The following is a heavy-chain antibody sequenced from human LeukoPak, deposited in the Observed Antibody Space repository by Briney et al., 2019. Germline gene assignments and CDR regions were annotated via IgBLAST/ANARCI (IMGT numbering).Heavy chain of an antibody. CDR3: ARGLGRMATMDWFDP. D-gene: IGHD5-24*01. J-gene: IGHJ5*02. V-gene: IGHV1-8*01. CDR1: GYTFTSYD. Sequence: ASVKVSCKASGYTFTSYDINWVRQATGQGLEWMGWMNPNSDNTGYAQKFQGRVTMTRNTSISTAYMELSSLRSEDTAVYYCARGLGRMATMDWFDPWGQGTLVTVSS. CDR2: MNPNSDNT.